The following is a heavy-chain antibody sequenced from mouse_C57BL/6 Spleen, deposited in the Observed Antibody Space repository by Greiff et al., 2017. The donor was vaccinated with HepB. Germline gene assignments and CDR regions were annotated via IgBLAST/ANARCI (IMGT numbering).Heavy chain of an antibody. CDR3: ASSETAQATWFAY. V-gene: IGHV2-6*03. D-gene: IGHD3-2*02. J-gene: IGHJ3*01. Sequence: VKVVESGPGLVAPSQSLSITCTVSGFSLTSYGVHWVRQPPGKGLEWLVVIWSDGSTTYNSALKSRLSISKDNSKSQVFLKMNSLQTDDTAMYYCASSETAQATWFAYWGQGTLVTVSA. CDR1: GFSLTSYG. CDR2: IWSDGST.